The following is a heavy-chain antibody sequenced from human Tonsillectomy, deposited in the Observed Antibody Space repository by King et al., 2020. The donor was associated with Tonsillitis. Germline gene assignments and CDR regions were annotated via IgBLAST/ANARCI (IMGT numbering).Heavy chain of an antibody. CDR2: ISYDGSNK. CDR1: GFTFSSYS. CDR3: AKGPSGLYCYFDL. D-gene: IGHD1-26*01. V-gene: IGHV3-30*18. J-gene: IGHJ2*01. Sequence: VQLVESGGGVVQPGRSLRLSCAASGFTFSSYSMHWVRQAPGKGLEWVAVISYDGSNKYYADSVKGRFTISRDNSKNTLYMQMNSLRAGDTAVYYCAKGPSGLYCYFDLWGRGTLVTVSS.